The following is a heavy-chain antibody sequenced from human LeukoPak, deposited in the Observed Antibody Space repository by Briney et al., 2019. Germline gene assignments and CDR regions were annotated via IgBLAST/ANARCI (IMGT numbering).Heavy chain of an antibody. CDR1: GYTFTGYY. CDR2: INPNSGGT. V-gene: IGHV1-2*02. Sequence: ASVKVSCKASGYTFTGYYMHWVRQAPGQGREWMGWINPNSGGTNNTERFQGRVTMTRDTSISTAYIELNRLRSDDTAVYYCARGGDSSGYYSSQGDYWGQGTLVTVSS. CDR3: ARGGDSSGYYSSQGDY. D-gene: IGHD3-22*01. J-gene: IGHJ4*02.